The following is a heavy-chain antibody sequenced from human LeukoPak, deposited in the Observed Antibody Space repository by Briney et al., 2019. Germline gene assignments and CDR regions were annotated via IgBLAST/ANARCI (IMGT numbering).Heavy chain of an antibody. Sequence: SQTLSLTCAISGDSVSSNSAAWNWIRQSPSRGLEWLGRTYYRSKWYNDYAVSVKSRITINPDTSKNQFSLQLNSVTPEDTAAYYCARDWLGITMVRGGMDVWGKGTTVTISS. V-gene: IGHV6-1*01. CDR2: TYYRSKWYN. CDR1: GDSVSSNSAA. D-gene: IGHD3-10*01. J-gene: IGHJ6*03. CDR3: ARDWLGITMVRGGMDV.